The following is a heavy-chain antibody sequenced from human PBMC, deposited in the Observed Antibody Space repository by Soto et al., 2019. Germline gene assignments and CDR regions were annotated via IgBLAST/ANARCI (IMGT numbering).Heavy chain of an antibody. V-gene: IGHV3-48*02. CDR2: ISSSSSTI. D-gene: IGHD4-17*01. J-gene: IGHJ6*02. CDR3: ASSARNDYGDYDYYYYGMDV. CDR1: VFTFSSYS. Sequence: PRGSLRLSCAASVFTFSSYSMNWFRQAPGKGLEWVSYISSSSSTIYYADSVKGRFTISRDNAKNSLYLQMNSLRDEDTAVYYCASSARNDYGDYDYYYYGMDVWGQGTTVTVSS.